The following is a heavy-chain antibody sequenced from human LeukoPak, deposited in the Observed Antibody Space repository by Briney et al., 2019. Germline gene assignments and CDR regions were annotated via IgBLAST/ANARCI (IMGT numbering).Heavy chain of an antibody. CDR2: IRYDETNE. J-gene: IGHJ6*03. V-gene: IGHV3-30*02. CDR3: AKDSRAALVGPYYMDV. CDR1: GFTFNKNS. Sequence: GSLRLSCAASGFTFNKNSMNWVRQAPGKGLEWVAFIRYDETNEYYADSVKGRFTISRDNSKNTLYLQMNSLRTEDTAVYYCAKDSRAALVGPYYMDVWGKGTTVTISS. D-gene: IGHD6-25*01.